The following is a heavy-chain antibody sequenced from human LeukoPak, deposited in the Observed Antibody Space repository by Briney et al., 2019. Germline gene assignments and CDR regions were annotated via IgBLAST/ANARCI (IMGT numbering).Heavy chain of an antibody. CDR3: TTDLAMVIDSSGYYWFDP. D-gene: IGHD3-22*01. CDR2: IKSKTDGGTT. J-gene: IGHJ5*02. V-gene: IGHV3-15*01. CDR1: GFTFSNAW. Sequence: PGGSLRLSCAASGFTFSNAWMSWVRQAPGKGLEWVDRIKSKTDGGTTDYAAPVKGRFTISRDDSKNTLYLQMNSLKTEDTAVYYCTTDLAMVIDSSGYYWFDPWGQGTLVTVSS.